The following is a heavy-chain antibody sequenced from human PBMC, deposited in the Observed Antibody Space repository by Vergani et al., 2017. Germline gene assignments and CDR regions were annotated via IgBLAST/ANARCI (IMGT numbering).Heavy chain of an antibody. D-gene: IGHD6-6*01. CDR2: IIPIFGTA. CDR3: AGLVGGARPGHPHYGMDV. J-gene: IGHJ6*02. V-gene: IGHV1-69*13. CDR1: GGTFSSYA. Sequence: QVQLVQSGAEVKKPGASVKVSCKASGGTFSSYAISWVRQAPGQGLEWMGGIIPIFGTANYAQKFQGRVTITADESTSTAYMELSSLRSEDTAVYYCAGLVGGARPGHPHYGMDVWGQGTTVTVSS.